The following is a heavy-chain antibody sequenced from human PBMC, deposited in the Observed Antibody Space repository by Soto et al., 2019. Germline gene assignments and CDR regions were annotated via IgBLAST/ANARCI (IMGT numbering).Heavy chain of an antibody. CDR3: ARTGLNWNYYFDY. CDR2: ISYDGSNK. V-gene: IGHV3-30-3*01. CDR1: GFTFSSYA. Sequence: PGGSLRLSCAASGFTFSSYAMHWVRQAPGKGLEWVAVISYDGSNKYYADSVKGRFTISRDNSKNTLYLQMNSLRAEDTAVYYCARTGLNWNYYFDYWGQGTLVTVSS. D-gene: IGHD1-7*01. J-gene: IGHJ4*02.